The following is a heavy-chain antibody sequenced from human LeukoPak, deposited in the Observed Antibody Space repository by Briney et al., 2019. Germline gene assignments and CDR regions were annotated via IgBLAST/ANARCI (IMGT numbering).Heavy chain of an antibody. CDR3: ARAPITLHYYYMDV. CDR2: IIPIFGTA. V-gene: IGHV1-69*05. J-gene: IGHJ6*03. D-gene: IGHD3-16*01. CDR1: GGTFSSYA. Sequence: SVKVSCKASGGTFSSYAISWVRQAPGQGLEWMGGIIPIFGTASYAQKFQGRVTMTRDASTSTVYMELSSLRSEDTAVYYCARAPITLHYYYMDVWGKGTTVTVSS.